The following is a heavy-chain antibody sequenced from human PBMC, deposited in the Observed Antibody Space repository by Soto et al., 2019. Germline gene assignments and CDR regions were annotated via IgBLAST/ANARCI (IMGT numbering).Heavy chain of an antibody. Sequence: QLRLQESGPGLVKPSGTLTLTCTVSGDSITSHDFYWGWIRRPPGQGLEWVGTISHSGDTFYNPPLKSLLTMSLDASKNQFSMRLTSVTAAVAVFYVVARQMRCPISNFGWLSPVTSWGQGTQDTVSS. CDR1: GDSITSHDFY. D-gene: IGHD3-9*01. CDR3: ARQMRCPISNFGWLSPVTS. J-gene: IGHJ5*02. V-gene: IGHV4-39*01. CDR2: ISHSGDT.